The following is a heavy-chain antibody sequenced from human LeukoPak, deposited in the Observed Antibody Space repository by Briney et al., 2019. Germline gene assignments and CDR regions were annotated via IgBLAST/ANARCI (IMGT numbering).Heavy chain of an antibody. J-gene: IGHJ6*02. CDR1: GFTFSSYA. Sequence: GGSLRLSCAASGFTFSSYAMHWVRQAPGKGLEWVAVIWYDGSNRYYADSVKGRFTISRDNSKNTLYLQMNSLRAEDTAVYYCARELSRAGTNYYYGMDVWGQGTTVTVSS. D-gene: IGHD6-19*01. V-gene: IGHV3-33*08. CDR3: ARELSRAGTNYYYGMDV. CDR2: IWYDGSNR.